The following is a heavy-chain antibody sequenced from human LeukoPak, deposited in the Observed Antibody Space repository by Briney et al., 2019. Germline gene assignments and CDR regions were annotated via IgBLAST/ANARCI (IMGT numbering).Heavy chain of an antibody. V-gene: IGHV3-49*03. CDR3: TRWDSSGWWWGYYFDY. CDR1: GFTFGDYA. D-gene: IGHD6-19*01. CDR2: IRSKAYGGTT. J-gene: IGHJ4*02. Sequence: GGSLRLSCTASGFTFGDYAMSWFRQAPGKGLEWVGSIRSKAYGGTTEYAASVKGRFTISRDDSKSIAYPQMNSLKTEDTAVYYCTRWDSSGWWWGYYFDYRGQGTLVTVSS.